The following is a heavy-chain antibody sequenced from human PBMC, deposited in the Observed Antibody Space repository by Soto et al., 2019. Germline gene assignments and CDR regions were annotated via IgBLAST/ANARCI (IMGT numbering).Heavy chain of an antibody. J-gene: IGHJ6*02. CDR1: GFAFDDHP. CDR3: TAYDVNYFGMDV. Sequence: GGSLRLSCTTSGFAFDDHPMSWVRQAPGKGLEWVGFIRSKVSGGTTEYAASVKGRFTISSDDSKRIVYLQMSSLKTEDTAVYYCTAYDVNYFGMDVWGQGTTVTV. V-gene: IGHV3-49*04. CDR2: IRSKVSGGTT. D-gene: IGHD5-12*01.